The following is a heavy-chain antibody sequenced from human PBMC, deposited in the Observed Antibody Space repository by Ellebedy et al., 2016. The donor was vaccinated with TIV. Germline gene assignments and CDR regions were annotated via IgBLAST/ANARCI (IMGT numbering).Heavy chain of an antibody. D-gene: IGHD6-19*01. V-gene: IGHV4-30-4*01. CDR3: ARGGAVAGTIPIDH. J-gene: IGHJ4*02. CDR2: IYSSGNT. Sequence: SETLSLTCTVSGGSISSGDHYWSWLRQPPGKGLEWIGYIYSSGNTYYNPSLMRRVTISVDTSKNLFAMKLSAVTAADTAVYYCARGGAVAGTIPIDHWGQGTLVTVSS. CDR1: GGSISSGDHY.